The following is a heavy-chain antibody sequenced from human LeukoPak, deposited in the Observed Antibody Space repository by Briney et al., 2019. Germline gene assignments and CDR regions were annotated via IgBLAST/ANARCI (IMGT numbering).Heavy chain of an antibody. CDR1: GFTFSSYG. J-gene: IGHJ4*01. D-gene: IGHD4-23*01. V-gene: IGHV3-30*02. Sequence: PGGSLRLSCAASGFTFSSYGMHWVRQAPGKGLEWVAFIRYDGSNKYYADSVKGRFTISRDNAKNSLYLHMKNLRAEDTAMYYCARSPTNYGGSSLYYWGQGTLVTVSS. CDR3: ARSPTNYGGSSLYY. CDR2: IRYDGSNK.